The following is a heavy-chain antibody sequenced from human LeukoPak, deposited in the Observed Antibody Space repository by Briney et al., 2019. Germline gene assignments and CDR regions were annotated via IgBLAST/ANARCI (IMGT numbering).Heavy chain of an antibody. Sequence: GGSLRLSCVASRFTFNDYAMSWVRQAPGKGLEWVAVISYDGSNKYYADSVKGRFTISRDNSKNTLYLQMNSLRAEDTAVYYCARSDYYDSRGYSDYWGQGTLVTVSS. J-gene: IGHJ4*02. D-gene: IGHD3-22*01. V-gene: IGHV3-30*04. CDR2: ISYDGSNK. CDR3: ARSDYYDSRGYSDY. CDR1: RFTFNDYA.